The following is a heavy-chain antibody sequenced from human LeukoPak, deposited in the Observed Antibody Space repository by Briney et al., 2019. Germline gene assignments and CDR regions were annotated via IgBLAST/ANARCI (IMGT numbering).Heavy chain of an antibody. V-gene: IGHV3-30-3*01. D-gene: IGHD2-2*02. CDR2: ISYDGSNK. CDR3: ARGNGYCSSTSCYTTFDY. CDR1: GFTFSSYA. J-gene: IGHJ4*02. Sequence: PGRSLRLSCAASGFTFSSYAMHWVRQAPGKGLEWVAVISYDGSNKYYADSVKGRFTISRDNSNNTLYLQMNSLRAEDTAVYYCARGNGYCSSTSCYTTFDYWGQGTLVTVSS.